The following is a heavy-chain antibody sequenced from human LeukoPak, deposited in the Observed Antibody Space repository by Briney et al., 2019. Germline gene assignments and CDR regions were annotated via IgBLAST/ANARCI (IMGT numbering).Heavy chain of an antibody. D-gene: IGHD3-22*01. CDR1: GFTFDDYA. J-gene: IGHJ4*02. V-gene: IGHV3-23*01. CDR3: AKLHYYDSSGYIDY. CDR2: ISGSGGST. Sequence: GGSLRLSCAAPGFTFDDYAMHWVRQAPGKGLEWVSAISGSGGSTYYADSVKGRFTISRDNSKNTLYLQMNSLRAEDSAVYYCAKLHYYDSSGYIDYWGQGTLVTVSS.